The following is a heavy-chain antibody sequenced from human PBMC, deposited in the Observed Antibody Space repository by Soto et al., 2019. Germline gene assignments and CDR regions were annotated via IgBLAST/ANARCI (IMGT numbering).Heavy chain of an antibody. D-gene: IGHD7-27*01. V-gene: IGHV4-59*01. Sequence: SETLSLTCTVSGGSISSYYWSWIRQPPGKGLEWIGYIYYSGSTNYNPSLKSRVTISVDTSKNQFSLKLSSVTAADTSVYYGARADWGSEIYYFDYWGQGTLVTVSS. J-gene: IGHJ4*02. CDR3: ARADWGSEIYYFDY. CDR1: GGSISSYY. CDR2: IYYSGST.